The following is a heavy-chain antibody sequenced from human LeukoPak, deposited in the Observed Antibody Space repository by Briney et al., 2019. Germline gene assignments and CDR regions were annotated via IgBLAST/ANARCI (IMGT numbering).Heavy chain of an antibody. Sequence: SVKVSCKASGGTFSNYAVIWVRQAPGQGFEWMGRIIPTLGITNRAQKFQDRVTISADTSSSTAYMELSDLRFEDTAVYYCARGVRIAVAGTRGYYFDYWGQGTLVTVSS. CDR3: ARGVRIAVAGTRGYYFDY. J-gene: IGHJ4*02. D-gene: IGHD6-19*01. V-gene: IGHV1-69*04. CDR1: GGTFSNYA. CDR2: IIPTLGIT.